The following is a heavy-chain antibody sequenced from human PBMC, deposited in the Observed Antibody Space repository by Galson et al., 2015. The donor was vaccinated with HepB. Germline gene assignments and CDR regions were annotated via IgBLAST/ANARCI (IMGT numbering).Heavy chain of an antibody. CDR2: LSRSSSYI. V-gene: IGHV3-21*01. CDR3: ARESSSWSPMVDSYYYYYGMDL. CDR1: GFTFSSYS. D-gene: IGHD6-13*01. J-gene: IGHJ6*02. Sequence: SLRLSCAASGFTFSSYSMNWVRQAPGKGLERVSSLSRSSSYIYYADSVKGRFTIARDQAKNSLYLQMNSLRAEDTAVYYCARESSSWSPMVDSYYYYYGMDLWGQGTTVTVSS.